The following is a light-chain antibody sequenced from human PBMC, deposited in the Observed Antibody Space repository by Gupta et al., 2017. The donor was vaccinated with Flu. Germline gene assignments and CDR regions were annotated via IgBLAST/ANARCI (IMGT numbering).Light chain of an antibody. CDR1: TGHRSYD. J-gene: IGLJ2*01. V-gene: IGLV4-69*01. Sequence: QPVLTQSPSASASLGDSVKVTCTLSTGHRSYDIAWHQKRPEKGPRFLMKINSDGSHTKGDGIPDRFAGSRSGTERYLTISSLQSEDEAEYYCQTWATGLVVVGGGT. CDR2: INSDGSH. CDR3: QTWATGLVV.